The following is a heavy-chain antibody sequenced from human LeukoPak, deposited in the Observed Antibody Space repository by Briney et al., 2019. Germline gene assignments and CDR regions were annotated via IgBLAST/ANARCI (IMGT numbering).Heavy chain of an antibody. Sequence: GGSLRLSCAASGFSFSSYAMSWVRQAPGKGLEWVSGISGRDGSTYYADSVKGRFTISGDISKNTLYLQMNSLRAEDTAVYFCVSLGYSSSSVRYWGQGTLVTVSS. D-gene: IGHD6-6*01. CDR2: ISGRDGST. J-gene: IGHJ4*02. CDR1: GFSFSSYA. V-gene: IGHV3-23*01. CDR3: VSLGYSSSSVRY.